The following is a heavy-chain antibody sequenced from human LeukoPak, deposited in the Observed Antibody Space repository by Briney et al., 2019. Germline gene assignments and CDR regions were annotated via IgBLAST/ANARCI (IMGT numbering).Heavy chain of an antibody. CDR1: GFTFSNYG. J-gene: IGHJ4*02. D-gene: IGHD3-10*01. V-gene: IGHV3-33*06. CDR3: AKGLELWLTYFDH. Sequence: AGGSLRLSSAASGFTFSNYGMLWYRQAPGKGLEWVAVIWYDGSNKYYADSVKGRFTLSRDNSKNTLFLQMNSLRPEDTAVYYCAKGLELWLTYFDHRGQGTLVTASS. CDR2: IWYDGSNK.